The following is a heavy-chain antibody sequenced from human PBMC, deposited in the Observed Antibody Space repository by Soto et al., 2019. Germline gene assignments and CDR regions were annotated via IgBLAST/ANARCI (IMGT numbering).Heavy chain of an antibody. Sequence: HITLKESGPTLVKPTQTLTLTCTFSGFSLTTSGVGVGWIRQPPGKALEWLALIYWDDDNRYSPSLKSRLTITTDTSENEVILTMTNVDPVDTATYYCAHRGLGGSGTFDYWGQGILVTVSS. D-gene: IGHD3-10*01. CDR1: GFSLTTSGVG. CDR2: IYWDDDN. J-gene: IGHJ4*02. V-gene: IGHV2-5*02. CDR3: AHRGLGGSGTFDY.